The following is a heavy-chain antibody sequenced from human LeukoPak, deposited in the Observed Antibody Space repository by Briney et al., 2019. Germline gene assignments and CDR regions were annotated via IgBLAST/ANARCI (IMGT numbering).Heavy chain of an antibody. V-gene: IGHV3-21*01. CDR3: VRGWFDF. CDR1: GFTFSSYS. Sequence: PGGSLRLSCAASGFTFSSYSMNWVRLAPGKGPEWVSSISSGSGYIQYADSVKGRFTISRDNAENSVFLQMRSLRVDDTALYYCVRGWFDFWGQGTPVTVSS. J-gene: IGHJ5*01. CDR2: ISSGSGYI.